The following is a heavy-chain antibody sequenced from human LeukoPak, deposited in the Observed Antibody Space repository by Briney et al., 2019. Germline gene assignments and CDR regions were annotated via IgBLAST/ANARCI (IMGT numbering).Heavy chain of an antibody. Sequence: SEALSLTCAGYGGYFSGYYRAWIRQTPGEGVGWIGEMNPSWSTNYNPSLKSRVTISVDTSKNQFSLELSSVTAADTAVYYCARGRQDVTMIVVVMTAVSYYLDVWGKGTTVTVS. CDR1: GGYFSGYY. CDR3: ARGRQDVTMIVVVMTAVSYYLDV. D-gene: IGHD3-22*01. J-gene: IGHJ6*03. V-gene: IGHV4-34*01. CDR2: MNPSWST.